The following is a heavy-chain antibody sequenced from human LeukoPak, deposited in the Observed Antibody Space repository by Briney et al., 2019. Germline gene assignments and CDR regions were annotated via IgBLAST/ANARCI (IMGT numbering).Heavy chain of an antibody. J-gene: IGHJ4*02. D-gene: IGHD4-17*01. CDR2: IYYSGST. Sequence: SETLSLTCTVSGGSISGYYWSWIRQPPGKGLDWIGYIYYSGSTTYNPSLKSRVTISVDTSKNQFSLRLNSVTAADTAVYYCAGVDTVTTTFDYWGQGTLVTVSS. CDR3: AGVDTVTTTFDY. CDR1: GGSISGYY. V-gene: IGHV4-59*01.